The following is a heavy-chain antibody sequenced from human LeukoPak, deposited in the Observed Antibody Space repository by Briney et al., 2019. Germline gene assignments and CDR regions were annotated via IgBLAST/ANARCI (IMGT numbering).Heavy chain of an antibody. J-gene: IGHJ6*03. CDR3: ARDRGNQRGYYYYYMDV. V-gene: IGHV3-23*01. CDR2: ISGSGSNT. D-gene: IGHD1-14*01. Sequence: GGSLRLSCAASGITFSGSGMSWVRQAPGKGLGWVSTISGSGSNTHYADSVKGRFTISRDNAKNSLYLQMNSLRAEDTAVYYCARDRGNQRGYYYYYMDVWGKGTTVTVSS. CDR1: GITFSGSG.